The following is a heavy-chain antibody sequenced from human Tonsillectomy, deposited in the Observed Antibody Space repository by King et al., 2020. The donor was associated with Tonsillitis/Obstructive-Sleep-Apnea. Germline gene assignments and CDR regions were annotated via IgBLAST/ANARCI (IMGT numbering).Heavy chain of an antibody. CDR3: SGMCGSTTSCYKDYYYYVMDV. D-gene: IGHD2-2*02. J-gene: IGHJ6*02. Sequence: QVQLVESGGGVVQPGRSLRLSCAASGFTFSIYGMHWVRQAPGKGLEWVAVIWYDGSNKYYADSVRGRFTISRDNSKNTLYLQMNSLRAEDTAVYYCSGMCGSTTSCYKDYYYYVMDVWGQGTTVTVSS. CDR1: GFTFSIYG. V-gene: IGHV3-33*01. CDR2: IWYDGSNK.